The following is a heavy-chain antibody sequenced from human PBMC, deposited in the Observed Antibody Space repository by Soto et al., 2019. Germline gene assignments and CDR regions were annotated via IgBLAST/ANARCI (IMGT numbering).Heavy chain of an antibody. D-gene: IGHD3-9*01. Sequence: SETLSLTCAVYGGSFSGYYWSWIRQPPGKGLEWIGEINHSGSTNYNPSLKSRVTISVDTSKNQFSLKLSSVTAADTAVYYCASLNYDILTGYYTANDAFDIWGQGTMVTVSS. CDR3: ASLNYDILTGYYTANDAFDI. J-gene: IGHJ3*02. V-gene: IGHV4-34*01. CDR1: GGSFSGYY. CDR2: INHSGST.